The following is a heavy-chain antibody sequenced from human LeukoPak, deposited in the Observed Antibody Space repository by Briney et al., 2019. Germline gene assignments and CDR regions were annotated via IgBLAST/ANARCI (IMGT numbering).Heavy chain of an antibody. CDR1: GFTFSSYS. J-gene: IGHJ4*02. D-gene: IGHD3-22*01. Sequence: GGSLRLSCAASGFTFSSYSMNWVRQAPGKGLEWVSSISSSSTYIYYADSLKGRFTISRDNAKNSLYLQMSSLRAEDTAVYYCARDGYYDSSGFFDYWGQGTLVTVSS. CDR3: ARDGYYDSSGFFDY. V-gene: IGHV3-21*01. CDR2: ISSSSTYI.